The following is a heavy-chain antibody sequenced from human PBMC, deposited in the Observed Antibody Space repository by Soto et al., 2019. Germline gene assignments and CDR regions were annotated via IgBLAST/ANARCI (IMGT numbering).Heavy chain of an antibody. Sequence: QVPLQQWGAGLLKPSETLSLTCAVYGVSFSGYYWSWIRQPPGKRLEWIGEINHSGSTNYNPSLKSRVTISVATSKNQFFLKLSSVTAADTAVYYCARRKHRITIFGVVTFDYWGQGTLVTVSS. CDR2: INHSGST. D-gene: IGHD3-3*01. J-gene: IGHJ4*02. V-gene: IGHV4-34*01. CDR3: ARRKHRITIFGVVTFDY. CDR1: GVSFSGYY.